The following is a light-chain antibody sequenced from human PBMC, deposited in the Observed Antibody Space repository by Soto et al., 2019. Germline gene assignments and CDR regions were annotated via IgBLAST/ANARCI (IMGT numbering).Light chain of an antibody. CDR2: RSRDGGH. CDR1: SGHSSYA. V-gene: IGLV4-69*01. J-gene: IGLJ2*01. Sequence: QAVLTQSPSASASLGASVKLTCTLSSGHSSYAIAWHQQQPEKGPRYLMKRSRDGGHSKGDGIPDRFSGSSSGAERYLTISSLQSEDEVDYYCQTWDTGARVVFGGGTKLTVL. CDR3: QTWDTGARVV.